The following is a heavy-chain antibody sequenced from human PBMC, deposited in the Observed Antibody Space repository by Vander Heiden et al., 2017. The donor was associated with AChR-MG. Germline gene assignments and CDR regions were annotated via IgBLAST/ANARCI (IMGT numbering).Heavy chain of an antibody. CDR3: ARVGYCSGGSCYSYYYYGMDV. V-gene: IGHV4-59*01. J-gene: IGHJ6*02. CDR2: IYYSGST. Sequence: PSETLSLTCTVSGGSISSYYWSWIRPPPGKGLEWIGYIYYSGSTNYNPSLKSRVTISVDTSKNQFSLKLSSVTAADTAVYYCARVGYCSGGSCYSYYYYGMDVWGQGTTVTVSS. CDR1: GGSISSYY. D-gene: IGHD2-15*01.